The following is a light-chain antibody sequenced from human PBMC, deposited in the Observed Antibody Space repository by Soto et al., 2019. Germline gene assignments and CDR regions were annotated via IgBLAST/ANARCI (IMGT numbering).Light chain of an antibody. J-gene: IGKJ4*01. V-gene: IGKV3-15*01. CDR2: GAS. CDR3: QQYNNWPPLT. Sequence: EIVLTQSPATLSVSPGGRATLSCRASQSVSGNLAWYQQKPGQAPRLLIYGASTRATGIPARFSGSGSGTEFTLTISSLQSEYFAVYYCQQYNNWPPLTFGGGTKVEIK. CDR1: QSVSGN.